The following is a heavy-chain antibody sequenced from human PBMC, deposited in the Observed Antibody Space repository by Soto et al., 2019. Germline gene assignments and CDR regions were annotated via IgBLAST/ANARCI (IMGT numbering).Heavy chain of an antibody. D-gene: IGHD3-3*01. Sequence: GGSLRFSCAASGFTFSSYGMHWVRQAPGKGLEWVAVISYDGSNKYYADSVKGRFTISRDNSKNTLYLQMNSLRAEDTAVYYCAKEHYDFWSGYYHPDYWGQGTLVTVSS. CDR1: GFTFSSYG. V-gene: IGHV3-30*18. J-gene: IGHJ4*02. CDR2: ISYDGSNK. CDR3: AKEHYDFWSGYYHPDY.